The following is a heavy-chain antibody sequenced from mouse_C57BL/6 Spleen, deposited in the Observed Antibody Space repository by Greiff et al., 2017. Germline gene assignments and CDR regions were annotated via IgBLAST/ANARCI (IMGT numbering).Heavy chain of an antibody. CDR2: IDPETGGT. V-gene: IGHV1-15*01. CDR1: GYTFTDYE. Sequence: QVQLQQSGAELVRPGASVTLSCKASGYTFTDYEMHWVKQTPVHGLEWIGAIDPETGGTAYNQKFKGKAILTADKSSSTAYMELRSLTSEDSAVYYCARSDYGYDDWYFDVWGTGTTVTVSS. D-gene: IGHD2-2*01. CDR3: ARSDYGYDDWYFDV. J-gene: IGHJ1*03.